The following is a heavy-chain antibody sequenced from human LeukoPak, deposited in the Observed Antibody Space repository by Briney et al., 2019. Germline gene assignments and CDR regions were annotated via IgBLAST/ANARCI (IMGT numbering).Heavy chain of an antibody. CDR2: IYSGGST. Sequence: GGSLRLSCAASGFTFSAYAMTWVRQAPGKGVEWVSVIYSGGSTYYAGSVKGRFTISRDNSNNTLYLQMNSLRAEDTAVYYCTRNYGGNWFDPWGQGTLVTVSS. CDR1: GFTFSAYA. V-gene: IGHV3-53*01. CDR3: TRNYGGNWFDP. J-gene: IGHJ5*02. D-gene: IGHD4-23*01.